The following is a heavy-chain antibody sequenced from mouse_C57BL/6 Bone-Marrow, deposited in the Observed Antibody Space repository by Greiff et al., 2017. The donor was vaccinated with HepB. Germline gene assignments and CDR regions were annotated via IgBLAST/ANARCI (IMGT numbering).Heavy chain of an antibody. CDR2: ISYDGSN. CDR1: GYSITSGYY. Sequence: ESGPGLVKPSQSLSLTCSVTGYSITSGYYWNWIRQFPGNKLEWMGYISYDGSNNYNPSLKNRIPITRDTSKNQFFLKLNSVTTEDTATYYCARRDYYGSAWFAYWGQGTLVTVSA. J-gene: IGHJ3*01. CDR3: ARRDYYGSAWFAY. V-gene: IGHV3-6*01. D-gene: IGHD1-1*01.